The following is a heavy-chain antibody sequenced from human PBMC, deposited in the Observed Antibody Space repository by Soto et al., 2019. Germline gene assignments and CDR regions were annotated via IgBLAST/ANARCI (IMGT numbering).Heavy chain of an antibody. CDR3: ARDPHYYCSSTSCYPPPEYYDMDV. CDR2: IIPIFGTA. J-gene: IGHJ6*02. CDR1: GGTFSSYA. D-gene: IGHD2-2*01. Sequence: SVKVSCKASGGTFSSYAVSWVRQAPGQGLEWMGGIIPIFGTANYAQKFQGRVTITADESTSTAYMELSSLRSEDTAVYYCARDPHYYCSSTSCYPPPEYYDMDVWGQGTTVTVYS. V-gene: IGHV1-69*13.